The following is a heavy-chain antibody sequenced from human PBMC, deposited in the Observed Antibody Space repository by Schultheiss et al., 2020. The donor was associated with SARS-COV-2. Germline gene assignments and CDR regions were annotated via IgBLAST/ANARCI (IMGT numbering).Heavy chain of an antibody. Sequence: SETLSLTCTVSGGSISSYYWSWIRQPPGKGLEWIGRIYTSGSTNYNPSLKSRVTMSVDTSKNQFSLKLSSVTAADTAVYFCARAYPGYMRGTNFDYWGQGPLVTVSS. CDR1: GGSISSYY. D-gene: IGHD5-12*01. CDR2: IYTSGST. CDR3: ARAYPGYMRGTNFDY. J-gene: IGHJ4*02. V-gene: IGHV4-4*07.